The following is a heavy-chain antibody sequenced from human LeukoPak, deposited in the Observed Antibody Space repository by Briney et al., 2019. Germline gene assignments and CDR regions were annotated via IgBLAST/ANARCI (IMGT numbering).Heavy chain of an antibody. CDR2: ISPDSNYK. V-gene: IGHV3-21*04. CDR1: GFTFSTYS. J-gene: IGHJ4*02. Sequence: GGSLRLSCAASGFTFSTYSMNWLRLAPGKGLEWVSSISPDSNYKYYVDSVKGRFTISRDNAKNSLYLQMNSLRAEDTAVYYCAREGGSGYYYKVVDYWGQGTLVTVSS. D-gene: IGHD3-22*01. CDR3: AREGGSGYYYKVVDY.